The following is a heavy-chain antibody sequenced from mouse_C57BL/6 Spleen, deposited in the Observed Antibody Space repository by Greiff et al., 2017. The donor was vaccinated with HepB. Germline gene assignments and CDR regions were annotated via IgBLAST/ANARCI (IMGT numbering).Heavy chain of an antibody. CDR1: GYTFTSYG. CDR2: IYPRSGNT. Sequence: QVQLKQSGAELARPGASVKLSCKASGYTFTSYGISWVRQRTGQGLEWIGEIYPRSGNTYYNEKFKGKATLTADKSSSTAYMELRSLTSEDSAVYFCARGGDPDGAMDYWGQGTSVTVSS. J-gene: IGHJ4*01. CDR3: ARGGDPDGAMDY. V-gene: IGHV1-81*01.